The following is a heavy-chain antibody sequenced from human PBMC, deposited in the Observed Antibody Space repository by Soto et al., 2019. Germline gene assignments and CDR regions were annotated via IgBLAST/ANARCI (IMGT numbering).Heavy chain of an antibody. V-gene: IGHV3-33*05. CDR3: ARDWGGPTRTRNVATDY. J-gene: IGHJ4*02. CDR2: ISYDGSDE. D-gene: IGHD2-21*01. Sequence: GGSLKLSRATGWFPFHDYCLEWVPPGTSKVLEWLAFISYDGSDEYYADSVKGRFTISRDNSKSMVYMQMNSLRAEDTAVYYCARDWGGPTRTRNVATDYWGQGTLVTVSS. CDR1: WFPFHDYC.